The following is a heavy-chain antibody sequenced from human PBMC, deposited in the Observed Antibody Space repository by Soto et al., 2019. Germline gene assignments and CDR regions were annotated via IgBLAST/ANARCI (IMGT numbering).Heavy chain of an antibody. CDR1: GFTFDDYA. Sequence: GGSLRLSCAASGFTFDDYAMHWVRQAPGKGLEWVSGISWNSGSIGYADSVKGRFTISRDNAKNSLYLQMNSLRAEDTALYYCAKSFDVVYAIRDYYYYMDVWGKGTTVTVSS. V-gene: IGHV3-9*01. J-gene: IGHJ6*03. CDR2: ISWNSGSI. CDR3: AKSFDVVYAIRDYYYYMDV. D-gene: IGHD2-8*02.